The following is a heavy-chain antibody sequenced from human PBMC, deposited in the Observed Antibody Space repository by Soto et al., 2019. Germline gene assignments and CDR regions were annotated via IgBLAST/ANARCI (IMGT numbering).Heavy chain of an antibody. CDR1: VFTFINAW. CDR2: IKSKTDGGTT. V-gene: IGHV3-15*01. CDR3: TTDLTLITGGYGMDV. Sequence: GWSLRLSCASSVFTFINAWMSWVRQAPGKGLEWVGRIKSKTDGGTTDYAAPVKGRFTISRDDSKNTLYLQMNSLKTEDTAVYYCTTDLTLITGGYGMDVWGQGTTVTVSS. J-gene: IGHJ6*02. D-gene: IGHD3-22*01.